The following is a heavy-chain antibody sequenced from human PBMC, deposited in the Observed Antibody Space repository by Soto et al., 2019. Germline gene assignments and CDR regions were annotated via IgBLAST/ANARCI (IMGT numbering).Heavy chain of an antibody. CDR3: ANDTAVYYYHCFDP. CDR1: GFIFSNYG. V-gene: IGHV3-33*06. CDR2: IWYDGHKE. Sequence: QVQLVESGGGVVQPEKSLRLSCAASGFIFSNYGRHWVRQAPGKGREWVEVIWYDGHKEYYEDSVKGRFIISRDNSSNTVYLQMISLSALDTAVYYGANDTAVYYYHCFDPWGQGTLVTVSS. J-gene: IGHJ5*02. D-gene: IGHD3-16*01.